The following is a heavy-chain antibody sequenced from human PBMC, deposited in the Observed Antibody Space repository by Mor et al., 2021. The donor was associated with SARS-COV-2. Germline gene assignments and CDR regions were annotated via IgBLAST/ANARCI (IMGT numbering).Heavy chain of an antibody. CDR2: SYAT. D-gene: IGHD1-26*01. V-gene: IGHV3-73*01. J-gene: IGHJ4*02. CDR3: TRHPVGGF. Sequence: SYATAYAASVKGSFTISRDDSKNTAYLQMNSLKTEDTAVYYCTRHPVGGFWGQGTLVT.